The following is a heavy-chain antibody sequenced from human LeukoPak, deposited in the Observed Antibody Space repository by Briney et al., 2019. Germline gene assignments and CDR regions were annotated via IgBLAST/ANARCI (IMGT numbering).Heavy chain of an antibody. CDR1: GFTFDDCA. Sequence: GGSLRLSCAASGFTFDDCAMHWVRQAPGKGLEWVSGISWNSGSIGYADSVKGRFTISRDNAKNSLYLQMNSLRAEDTALYYCAKSRQWLVSALDYWGQGTLVTVSS. J-gene: IGHJ4*02. D-gene: IGHD6-19*01. V-gene: IGHV3-9*01. CDR2: ISWNSGSI. CDR3: AKSRQWLVSALDY.